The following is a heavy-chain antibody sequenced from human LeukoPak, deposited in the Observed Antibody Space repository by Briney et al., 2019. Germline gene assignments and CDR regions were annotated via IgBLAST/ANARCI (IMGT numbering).Heavy chain of an antibody. V-gene: IGHV1-2*02. CDR1: GYTFTGYY. CDR2: INPNSGDT. D-gene: IGHD6-19*01. J-gene: IGHJ4*02. Sequence: ASVKVSCKASGYTFTGYYMHWVRQAPGQGLEWMGWINPNSGDTNYAQKFQGRVTMTRDTSISTAYMELSRLRSDDTAVYYCARDKSGNSGWYSYFDYWGQGTLVAVSS. CDR3: ARDKSGNSGWYSYFDY.